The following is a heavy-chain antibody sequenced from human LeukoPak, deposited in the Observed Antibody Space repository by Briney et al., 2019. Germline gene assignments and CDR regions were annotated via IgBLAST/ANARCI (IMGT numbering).Heavy chain of an antibody. CDR3: ARHDDYGDWDY. CDR1: GGSISRSSYN. CDR2: FYYSGST. V-gene: IGHV4-39*01. D-gene: IGHD4-17*01. J-gene: IGHJ4*02. Sequence: PSETLSLTCTVSGGSISRSSYNWGWIRQPPGKGLEWIGTFYYSGSTYYNPSLKSRVTISVDTSKTQFYLSLSSATAADTAVYYCARHDDYGDWDYWGQGALVTVSS.